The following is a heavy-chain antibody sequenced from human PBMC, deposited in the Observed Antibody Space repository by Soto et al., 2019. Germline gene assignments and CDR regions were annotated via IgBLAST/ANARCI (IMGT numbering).Heavy chain of an antibody. J-gene: IGHJ4*02. Sequence: EVQLVESGGGLVQPGGSLRLSCAASGFTFTNFGVPWVRQAPDQGLEWVASITQDGSEKYHGDSVKGRFTISRDNAKNTLHLQMNSLRAEDTAVYYCASSLYTSTTCYFDYWVQGTLVIVSS. CDR2: ITQDGSEK. CDR3: ASSLYTSTTCYFDY. V-gene: IGHV3-7*01. D-gene: IGHD2-2*01. CDR1: GFTFTNFG.